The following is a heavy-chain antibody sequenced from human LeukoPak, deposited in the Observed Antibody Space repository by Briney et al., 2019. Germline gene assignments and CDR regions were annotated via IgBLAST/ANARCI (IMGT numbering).Heavy chain of an antibody. J-gene: IGHJ4*02. V-gene: IGHV3-20*04. CDR3: ARDRLGPSFSVSHFDL. CDR1: GFTFVDYG. Sequence: GGSLRLSCATSGFTFVDYGLSWVRRAPGKGLEWLCAINYNGAITDHADSVKGRFTISRDNAKNSLYLRMDSLRAEDTALYYCARDRLGPSFSVSHFDLWGQGTLVTVSS. D-gene: IGHD3-3*02. CDR2: INYNGAIT.